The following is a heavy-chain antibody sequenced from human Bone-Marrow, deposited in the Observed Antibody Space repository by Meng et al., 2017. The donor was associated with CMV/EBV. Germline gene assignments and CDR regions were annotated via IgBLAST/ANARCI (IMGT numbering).Heavy chain of an antibody. Sequence: SETLSLTCTVSGGSISSSSYYWGWIRQPPGKGLEWIGSIYYSGSTYYNPSLKSRVTISVDTSKNQFSLKLSSVTAADTAVYYCARVNVIGKLPYYYYGMDVWGQGTTVTVYS. CDR2: IYYSGST. V-gene: IGHV4-39*07. J-gene: IGHJ6*02. D-gene: IGHD3-16*02. CDR3: ARVNVIGKLPYYYYGMDV. CDR1: GGSISSSSYY.